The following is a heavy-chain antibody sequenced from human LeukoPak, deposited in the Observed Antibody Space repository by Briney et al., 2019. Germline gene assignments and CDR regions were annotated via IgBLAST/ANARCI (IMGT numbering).Heavy chain of an antibody. CDR2: IVPVVGLV. J-gene: IGHJ5*02. Sequence: SVKVSFKASGGSLSSYPITWVRQAPGQGLECMGRIVPVVGLVQYSEKFEGRLTITADTSTKTAYMELSRLTSDDTAVYYCARSIAAAESGLHWFDPWGQGTPVTVSS. V-gene: IGHV1-69*02. D-gene: IGHD6-13*01. CDR3: ARSIAAAESGLHWFDP. CDR1: GGSLSSYP.